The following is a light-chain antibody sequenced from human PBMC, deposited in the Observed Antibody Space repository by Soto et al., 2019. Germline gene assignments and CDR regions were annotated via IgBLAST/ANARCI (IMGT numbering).Light chain of an antibody. V-gene: IGLV2-14*03. CDR2: DVT. Sequence: QSVLTQPASVSGSPGQSITISCTGTSSDIGAYNYVSWYQQHPGKAPKLIIYDVTNRPAGISSRFSASKSGNTASLTISVLLAEDEADYYCCSYKSGSTLYVFGPGTKLTVL. CDR3: CSYKSGSTLYV. CDR1: SSDIGAYNY. J-gene: IGLJ1*01.